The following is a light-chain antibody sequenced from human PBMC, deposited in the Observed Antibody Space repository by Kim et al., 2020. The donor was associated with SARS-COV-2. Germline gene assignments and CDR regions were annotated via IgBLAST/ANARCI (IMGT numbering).Light chain of an antibody. CDR1: QSIIYTSNSNKRYH. Sequence: DIVMTQSPDSLTVSLGERATINCKASQSIIYTSNSNKRYHLAWYQQKSGQPPVLLISWASTRESGVPDRFSGSGSGTEFTLTISSLQAEDVAIYYCQQYYSTPLTFGGGTKVDIK. CDR2: WAS. CDR3: QQYYSTPLT. V-gene: IGKV4-1*01. J-gene: IGKJ4*01.